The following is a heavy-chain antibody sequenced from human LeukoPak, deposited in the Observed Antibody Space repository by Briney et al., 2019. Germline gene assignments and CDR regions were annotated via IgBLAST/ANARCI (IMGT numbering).Heavy chain of an antibody. V-gene: IGHV4-31*03. Sequence: PSETLSLTCTVSGASISSGGYYWSWLRQHPAKGLEWIGYIYYTGSTYYNPSLKSRVTMSVDTSKNQFSLTLSSVTAADTGVYYCANHCSGGTCYRYYFDYWGQGTLVTVSS. CDR2: IYYTGST. J-gene: IGHJ4*02. CDR1: GASISSGGYY. CDR3: ANHCSGGTCYRYYFDY. D-gene: IGHD2-15*01.